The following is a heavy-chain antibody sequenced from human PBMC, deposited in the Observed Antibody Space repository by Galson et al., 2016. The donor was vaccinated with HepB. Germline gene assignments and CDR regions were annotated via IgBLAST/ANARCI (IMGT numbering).Heavy chain of an antibody. Sequence: SVKVSCKASGYTFTNYYMFWVRQAPGQGLEWMGIINPSGGSTSYAQKFQGRVTMTRDTSTSTVYMELSSLTSEDTAVYYCARGFEAGGDSGPPRHWGQGTLVTVSS. J-gene: IGHJ1*01. V-gene: IGHV1-46*01. D-gene: IGHD2-21*02. CDR1: GYTFTNYY. CDR3: ARGFEAGGDSGPPRH. CDR2: INPSGGST.